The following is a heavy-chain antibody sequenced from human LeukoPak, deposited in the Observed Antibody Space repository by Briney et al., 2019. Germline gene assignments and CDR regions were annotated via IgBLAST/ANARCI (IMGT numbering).Heavy chain of an antibody. Sequence: GGSLRLSCAASGFTFSSYAMSWVRQAPGKGLEWVSGITGSGHTTYYADSVKGRFTISRDNSKNTLYVQMNSLRAEDTAVYYCAKDRPNYYDSSGHYYRRDGDYWGQGTLVTVSS. CDR2: ITGSGHTT. CDR1: GFTFSSYA. V-gene: IGHV3-23*01. CDR3: AKDRPNYYDSSGHYYRRDGDY. J-gene: IGHJ4*02. D-gene: IGHD3-22*01.